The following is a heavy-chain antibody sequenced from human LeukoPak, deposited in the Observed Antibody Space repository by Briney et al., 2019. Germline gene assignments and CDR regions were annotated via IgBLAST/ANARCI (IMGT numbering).Heavy chain of an antibody. CDR2: ISYDGSNK. Sequence: GRSLRLSCAASGSTFSSYAMHWVRQAPGKGLEWVAVISYDGSNKYYADSVKGRFTISRDNSKNTLYLQMNSLRAEDTAVYYCARDVGGRRTGTTFDYWGQGTLVTVSS. D-gene: IGHD1-7*01. CDR3: ARDVGGRRTGTTFDY. J-gene: IGHJ4*02. V-gene: IGHV3-30-3*01. CDR1: GSTFSSYA.